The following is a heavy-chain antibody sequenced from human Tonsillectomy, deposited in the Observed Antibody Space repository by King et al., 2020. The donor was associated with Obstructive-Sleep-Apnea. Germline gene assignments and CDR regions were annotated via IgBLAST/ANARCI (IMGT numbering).Heavy chain of an antibody. J-gene: IGHJ4*02. Sequence: QLQESGPGLVKPSQTLSLTCAVSGGSLSSGGYSWSWIRQPPGKGLEWIGYIYYSGGTYYNPSLKSRVTISVKTSKNQFSLKLSSVTAADTAVYYCARGPYYDSSGYYYSAPYFDYWGQGTLVTVSS. CDR1: GGSLSSGGYS. V-gene: IGHV4-30-4*07. CDR2: IYYSGGT. CDR3: ARGPYYDSSGYYYSAPYFDY. D-gene: IGHD3-22*01.